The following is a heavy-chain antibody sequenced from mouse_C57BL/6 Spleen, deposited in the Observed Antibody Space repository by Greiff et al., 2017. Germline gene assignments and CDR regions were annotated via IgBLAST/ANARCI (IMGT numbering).Heavy chain of an antibody. D-gene: IGHD1-1*01. CDR3: ARRGYGSEYFDY. Sequence: DVQLVESGGDLVKPGGSLKLSCAASGFTFSSYGMSWVRQTPDKRLEWVATISSGGSYTYYPDSVKGRFTISRDNAKNTLYLQMSSLKSEDTAMYYCARRGYGSEYFDYWGQGTTLTVSS. CDR1: GFTFSSYG. J-gene: IGHJ2*01. CDR2: ISSGGSYT. V-gene: IGHV5-6*02.